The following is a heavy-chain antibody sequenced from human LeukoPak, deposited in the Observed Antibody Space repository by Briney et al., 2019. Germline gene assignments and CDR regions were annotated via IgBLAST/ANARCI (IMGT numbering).Heavy chain of an antibody. CDR1: GFTFSSYA. D-gene: IGHD6-13*01. CDR2: ISGSGGST. V-gene: IGHV3-23*01. Sequence: GGSLRLSCAASGFTFSSYAMSWVRQAPGQGLEWVSAISGSGGSTYYADSVKGRFTISRDNSKNTLYLQMNSLRAEDTAVYYCAHISSSWPDYWGQGTLVTVSS. CDR3: AHISSSWPDY. J-gene: IGHJ4*02.